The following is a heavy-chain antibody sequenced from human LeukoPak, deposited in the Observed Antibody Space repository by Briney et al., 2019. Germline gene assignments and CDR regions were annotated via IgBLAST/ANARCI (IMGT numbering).Heavy chain of an antibody. Sequence: PSETLSLTCTVSGGSISSGSYYWSWIRQPAGKGLEWIGRIYTSGSTNYNPSLKSRVTISVDTSKNQFSLKLSSVTAADTAVYYCARGVKQLVRGRGMWDYWGQGTLVTVSS. V-gene: IGHV4-61*02. CDR2: IYTSGST. D-gene: IGHD6-6*01. CDR1: GGSISSGSYY. CDR3: ARGVKQLVRGRGMWDY. J-gene: IGHJ4*02.